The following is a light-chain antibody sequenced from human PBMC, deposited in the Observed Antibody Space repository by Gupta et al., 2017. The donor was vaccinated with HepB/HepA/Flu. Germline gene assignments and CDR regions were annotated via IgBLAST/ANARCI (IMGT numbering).Light chain of an antibody. J-gene: IGKJ4*01. Sequence: TQMTQSPSSLSASVGDRVTITCRASQSISSYLNWYQQKPGKAPKLLIYAASSLQSGVPSRFSGTGSGTDFTLTIMRLQPEDFATYYCHQSYSTPLTFGGGTKVEIK. CDR2: AAS. CDR1: QSISSY. CDR3: HQSYSTPLT. V-gene: IGKV1-39*01.